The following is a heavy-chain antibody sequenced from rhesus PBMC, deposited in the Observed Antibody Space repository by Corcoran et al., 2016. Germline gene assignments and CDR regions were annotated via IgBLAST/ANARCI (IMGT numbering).Heavy chain of an antibody. Sequence: QLQLQESGPGLVKPSETLSVTCAVSGGSISSSYWSWIRQAPGKGLEWMGYIYGSGSSTNYNPSLKSRVTLSVDTSKNQLSLKLSSVTTADTAVYYCARGPYSSGYDYWGQGVLVTVSS. D-gene: IGHD6-31*01. CDR1: GGSISSSY. V-gene: IGHV4-169*01. J-gene: IGHJ4*01. CDR2: IYGSGSST. CDR3: ARGPYSSGYDY.